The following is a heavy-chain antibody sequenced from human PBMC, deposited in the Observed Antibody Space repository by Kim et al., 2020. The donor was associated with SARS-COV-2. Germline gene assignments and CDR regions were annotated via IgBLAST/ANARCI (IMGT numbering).Heavy chain of an antibody. CDR3: ARYCSSTSCPKYYFDY. Sequence: SLKRRVTISVDTAKNQFSLKLSSVTAADTAVYYCARYCSSTSCPKYYFDYWGQGTLVTVSS. V-gene: IGHV4-31*02. J-gene: IGHJ4*02. D-gene: IGHD2-2*01.